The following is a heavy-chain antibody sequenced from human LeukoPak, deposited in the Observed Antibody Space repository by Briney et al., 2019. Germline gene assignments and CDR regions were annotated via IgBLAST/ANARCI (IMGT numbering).Heavy chain of an antibody. J-gene: IGHJ5*02. CDR3: ARRIDDSGKYYIDL. D-gene: IGHD3-10*01. V-gene: IGHV3-23*01. CDR2: ISYNGDAT. Sequence: GGSLRLSCTASGLTLSDHIIDWVRQAPGKGLEWVSTISYNGDATFYAGSVKGRFTISRDNSRNTLYLQMNSLRSDDTAVYYCARRIDDSGKYYIDLWGQGTLVTVSS. CDR1: GLTLSDHI.